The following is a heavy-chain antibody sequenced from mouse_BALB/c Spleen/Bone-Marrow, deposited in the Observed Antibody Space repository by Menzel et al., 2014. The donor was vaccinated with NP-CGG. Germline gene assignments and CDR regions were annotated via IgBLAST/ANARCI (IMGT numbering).Heavy chain of an antibody. CDR2: IDPANGNT. D-gene: IGHD1-1*01. J-gene: IGHJ1*01. CDR1: GFNIKDTY. V-gene: IGHV14-3*02. CDR3: ARGYGSSYGTRYFDV. Sequence: EVQLQQSGAELVKPGASVKLSCTASGFNIKDTYMHWVKQRPEQGLEWIGRIDPANGNTKYDPKFQGKATITADTSSNTAYLQLSSLTSEDTDVYYCARGYGSSYGTRYFDVWGAGTTVTGSS.